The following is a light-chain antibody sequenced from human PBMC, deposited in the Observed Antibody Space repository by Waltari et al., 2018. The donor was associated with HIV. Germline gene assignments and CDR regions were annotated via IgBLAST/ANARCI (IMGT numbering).Light chain of an antibody. CDR3: HQYYTAPWA. CDR2: WAS. V-gene: IGKV4-1*01. CDR1: QSVLYNSNSKNY. J-gene: IGKJ1*01. Sequence: DIVLTQSPDSLAVSLGEWATINCKASQSVLYNSNSKNYLSWYQQRPGQPPKLLIYWASTRESGVPDRFSGSASGTDFTLTISGLQAEDVAVYYCHQYYTAPWAFGQGTKVEIK.